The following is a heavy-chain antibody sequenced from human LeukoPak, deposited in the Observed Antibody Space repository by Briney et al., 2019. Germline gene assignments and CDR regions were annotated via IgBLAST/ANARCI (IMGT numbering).Heavy chain of an antibody. J-gene: IGHJ4*02. CDR3: AKQLGYCSDGSCYFPY. D-gene: IGHD2-15*01. CDR2: ISNNGGYT. CDR1: GFTFTRYS. V-gene: IGHV3-23*01. Sequence: GGSLRLSCAASGFTFTRYSMNWVRQAPGKGLEWVSAISNNGGYTYYADSVQGRFTISRDNSKSTLCLQMNSLRAEDTAVYYCAKQLGYCSDGSCYFPYWGQGTLVTVSS.